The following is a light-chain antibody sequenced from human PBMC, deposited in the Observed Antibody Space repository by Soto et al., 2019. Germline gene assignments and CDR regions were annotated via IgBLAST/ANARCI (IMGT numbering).Light chain of an antibody. CDR3: SSYTSGNTEG. CDR1: TSDVGGYDF. CDR2: DVN. Sequence: QSALTQPASVSGSPGQSIAISCTGTTSDVGGYDFVSWYQQHPGKAPKLMIYDVNNRPSGVSDRFSGSKSGNTASLTISGLQAEDEADYYCSSYTSGNTEGFGGGTKLTVL. J-gene: IGLJ2*01. V-gene: IGLV2-14*01.